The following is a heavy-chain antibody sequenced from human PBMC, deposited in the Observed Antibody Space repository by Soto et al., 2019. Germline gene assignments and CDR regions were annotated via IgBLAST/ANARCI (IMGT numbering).Heavy chain of an antibody. CDR2: IYVTGAV. CDR1: GAALHSGNYY. J-gene: IGHJ5*02. CDR3: ARLRIATNNYKWFDT. Sequence: PSLTCSVSGAALHSGNYYWSWFRQVPGKVLEWIGHIYVTGAVDYNPSLRDRITISQDTSERQFSLNLRLVTAADTAVYYCARLRIATNNYKWFDTWGQGTLVTVSS. V-gene: IGHV4-31*03. D-gene: IGHD2-21*01.